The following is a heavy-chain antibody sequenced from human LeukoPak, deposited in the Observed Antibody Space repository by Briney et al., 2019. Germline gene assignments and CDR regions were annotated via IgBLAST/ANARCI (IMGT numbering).Heavy chain of an antibody. CDR3: ARDRGYSSSWWGYDY. CDR2: INPNSGGT. V-gene: IGHV1-2*02. D-gene: IGHD6-13*01. CDR1: GYTFTGYY. Sequence: ASVKVSCKASGYTFTGYYMHWVRQAPGQGLEWMGWINPNSGGTNYAQKLQGRVTMTTDTSTSTAYMELRSLRSDDTAVYYCARDRGYSSSWWGYDYWGQGTLVTVSS. J-gene: IGHJ4*02.